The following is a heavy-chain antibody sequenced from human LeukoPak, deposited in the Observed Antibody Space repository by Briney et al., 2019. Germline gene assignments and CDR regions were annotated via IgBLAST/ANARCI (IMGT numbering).Heavy chain of an antibody. D-gene: IGHD6-13*01. CDR2: INWNGGST. J-gene: IGHJ4*02. V-gene: IGHV3-20*04. CDR1: GFTFDDYG. Sequence: GGSLRLSCAASGFTFDDYGMSWVRQAPGKGLEWVSGINWNGGSTGYADSVKGRFTISRDNAKNSLYLQMNSLRAEDTALYYCASAGSSWYTDYFDYWGQGTLVTVSS. CDR3: ASAGSSWYTDYFDY.